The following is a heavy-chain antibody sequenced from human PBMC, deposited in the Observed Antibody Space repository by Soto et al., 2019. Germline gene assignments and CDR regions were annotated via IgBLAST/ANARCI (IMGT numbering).Heavy chain of an antibody. J-gene: IGHJ6*03. CDR1: GFTFSSYS. CDR2: ISSSSSYI. Sequence: GGSLRLSCAASGFTFSSYSMNWVRQAPGKLLEWVSSISSSSSYIYYADSVKGRFTISRDNAKNSLYLQMNSLRAEDTAVYYCARDLSGVTIFGVVDYYYYMDVWGKGTTVTVSS. D-gene: IGHD3-3*01. V-gene: IGHV3-21*01. CDR3: ARDLSGVTIFGVVDYYYYMDV.